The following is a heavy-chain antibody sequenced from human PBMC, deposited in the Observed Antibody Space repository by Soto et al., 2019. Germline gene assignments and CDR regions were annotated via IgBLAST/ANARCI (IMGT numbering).Heavy chain of an antibody. D-gene: IGHD3-9*01. CDR2: LYCSGST. Sequence: SETLSLTCTVSGGSISSSCYYWGWIRQPPGKGLEGIGRLYCSGSTNYNPSLKSRVTISVDTSKIQFSLKLSLVAAADTAVYYCATGAWSMLTGYGMDVWGQGTTVTVSS. CDR3: ATGAWSMLTGYGMDV. CDR1: GGSISSSCYY. V-gene: IGHV4-39*01. J-gene: IGHJ6*02.